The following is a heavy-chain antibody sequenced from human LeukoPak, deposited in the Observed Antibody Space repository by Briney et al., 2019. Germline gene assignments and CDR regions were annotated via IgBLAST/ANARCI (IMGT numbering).Heavy chain of an antibody. V-gene: IGHV3-66*01. CDR2: IYSGGST. CDR1: GFTVSSNY. Sequence: GGSLRPSCAASGFTVSSNYMSWVRQAPGKGLEWVSVIYSGGSTYYADSVKGRFTISRDNSKNTLYLQMNSLRAEDTAVYYCARGMGTPFDYWGQGTLVTVSS. J-gene: IGHJ4*02. CDR3: ARGMGTPFDY. D-gene: IGHD1-1*01.